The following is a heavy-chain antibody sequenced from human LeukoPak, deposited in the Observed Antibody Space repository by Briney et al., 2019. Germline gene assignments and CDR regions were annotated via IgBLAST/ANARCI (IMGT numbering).Heavy chain of an antibody. CDR2: IYHSGST. CDR3: ASPNYYDSSGYYQDY. Sequence: SETLSLTCTVSGYSISSGYYWGWIRQPPGKGLEWIGSIYHSGSTYYNPSLKSRVTISVDTSKNQFSLKLSSVTAADTAVYYCASPNYYDSSGYYQDYWGQGTLVTVSS. J-gene: IGHJ4*02. V-gene: IGHV4-38-2*02. D-gene: IGHD3-22*01. CDR1: GYSISSGYY.